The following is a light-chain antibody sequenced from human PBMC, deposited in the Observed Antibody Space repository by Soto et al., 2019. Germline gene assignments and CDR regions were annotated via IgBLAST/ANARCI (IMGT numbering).Light chain of an antibody. V-gene: IGKV1-5*01. CDR2: DAS. CDR3: QQYNSYSLT. Sequence: DIQMTQSPSTLSASVGDRVTITCRASQSKISWLAWYQQKPGKAPKLLIYDASNLESGVPSRFTGSGSGTQFSLTISSLQPDDSATYSCQQYNSYSLTFGQGTKVQIK. CDR1: QSKISW. J-gene: IGKJ1*01.